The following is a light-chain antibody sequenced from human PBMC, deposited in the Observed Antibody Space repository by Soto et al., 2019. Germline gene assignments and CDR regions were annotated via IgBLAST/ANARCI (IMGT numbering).Light chain of an antibody. V-gene: IGKV3-11*01. CDR3: QQRSNWPVLFT. CDR1: QSVSSY. CDR2: DAS. J-gene: IGKJ3*01. Sequence: EIVLTQSPATLSLSPGERATLSCRASQSVSSYLAWYQQKPGQAPRLLIYDASNRATGIPARFSGSGSGTDFSLTISSLEPEDFEVYYCQQRSNWPVLFTFGPGTKVDIK.